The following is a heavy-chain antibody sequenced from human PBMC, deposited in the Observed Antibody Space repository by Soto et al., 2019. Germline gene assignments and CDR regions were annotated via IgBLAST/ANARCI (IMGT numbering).Heavy chain of an antibody. CDR1: GGSISSSNW. J-gene: IGHJ4*02. CDR2: IYHSGST. V-gene: IGHV4-4*02. D-gene: IGHD4-17*01. CDR3: AGHNEDYADYCAY. Sequence: QVQLQESGPGLVKPSGTLSLTCAVSGGSISSSNWWSWVRQPPGKGLEWIGEIYHSGSTNYNPSRQRRVTMTVEKPRHQLAPTLSSVTATGTAVYYCAGHNEDYADYCAYWGQGTLVTVSS.